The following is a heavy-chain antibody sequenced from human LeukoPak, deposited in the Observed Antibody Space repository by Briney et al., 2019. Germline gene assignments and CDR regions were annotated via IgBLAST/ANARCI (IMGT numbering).Heavy chain of an antibody. D-gene: IGHD1-14*01. CDR3: ATETNGRHYDY. CDR1: GLTFSTSG. J-gene: IGHJ4*02. Sequence: AKPGGSLRLSCTASGLTFSTSGFNWVRQAPGKGLEWVASIGPTGSDRYHADSIKGRFTISRDNANNFLYLQMNSLRAEDTAVYYCATETNGRHYDYWGQGTLLTVSS. V-gene: IGHV3-21*06. CDR2: IGPTGSDR.